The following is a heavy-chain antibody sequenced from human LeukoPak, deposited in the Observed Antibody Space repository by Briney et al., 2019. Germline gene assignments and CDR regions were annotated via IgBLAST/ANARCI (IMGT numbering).Heavy chain of an antibody. D-gene: IGHD6-13*01. V-gene: IGHV1-2*02. CDR1: GYTFTTYN. J-gene: IGHJ5*02. Sequence: ASVKVSCKASGYTFTTYNINWVRQAPGQGLEWMGWINPNSGGTNYAQKFQGRVAMTRDTSISTAYMELSRLRSDDTAVYYCARGIAAAGTHENWFDPWGQGTLVTVSS. CDR3: ARGIAAAGTHENWFDP. CDR2: INPNSGGT.